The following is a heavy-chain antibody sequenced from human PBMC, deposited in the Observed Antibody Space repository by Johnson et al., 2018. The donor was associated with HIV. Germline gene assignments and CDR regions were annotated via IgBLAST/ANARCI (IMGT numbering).Heavy chain of an antibody. CDR3: ASLPGGMNNALDI. J-gene: IGHJ3*02. CDR2: ISSSGSTI. CDR1: GFTFSSYA. V-gene: IGHV3-48*01. Sequence: VQLVESGGGVVRPGGSLRLSCAASGFTFSSYAMSWVRQAPGKGLEWVSYISSSGSTIYYADSVKGRFTISRDNSKNTLYLQMNSLRTEDTAVYYSASLPGGMNNALDIWGRGTMVIVST. D-gene: IGHD1-14*01.